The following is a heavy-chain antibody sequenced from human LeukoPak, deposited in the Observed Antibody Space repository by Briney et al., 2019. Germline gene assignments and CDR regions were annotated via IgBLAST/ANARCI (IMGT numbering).Heavy chain of an antibody. V-gene: IGHV4-34*01. CDR1: GGSISSYY. CDR2: INHSGST. J-gene: IGHJ4*02. D-gene: IGHD4-17*01. CDR3: ARGYTRDYVFYFDY. Sequence: PSETLSLTCTVSGGSISSYYWSWIRQPPGKGLEWIGEINHSGSTNYNPSLKSRVTISVDTSKNQFSLKLSSVTAADTAVYYCARGYTRDYVFYFDYWGQGTLVTVSS.